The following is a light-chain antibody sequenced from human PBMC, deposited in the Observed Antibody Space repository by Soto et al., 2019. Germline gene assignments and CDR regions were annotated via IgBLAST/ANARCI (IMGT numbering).Light chain of an antibody. V-gene: IGLV1-40*01. CDR2: SNS. Sequence: QSVLTQPPSVSGAPGQRVTISCTGSSSNIGAGYDVHWYQQLPGTAPKLLIYSNSNRPSGVPDRFSGSKSGTSASLAITGLLAEDEADYYCQSSDSSLSGYVVFGGGTKLTVL. CDR3: QSSDSSLSGYVV. J-gene: IGLJ2*01. CDR1: SSNIGAGYD.